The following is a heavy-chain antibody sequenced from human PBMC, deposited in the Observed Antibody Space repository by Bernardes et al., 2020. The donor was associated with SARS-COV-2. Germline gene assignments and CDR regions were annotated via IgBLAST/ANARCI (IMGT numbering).Heavy chain of an antibody. D-gene: IGHD3-9*01. CDR3: ATDQRYYDILTGRTYYYGMDV. CDR1: GYTLTKLS. J-gene: IGHJ6*02. Sequence: ASVKVSCKVSGYTLTKLSMHWVRQAPGKGLEWMGGFDPEDGETIYAQKFQGRVTMTEDTSTDTAYMELSSLRSEDTAVYYCATDQRYYDILTGRTYYYGMDVWGQGTTVTVSS. CDR2: FDPEDGET. V-gene: IGHV1-24*01.